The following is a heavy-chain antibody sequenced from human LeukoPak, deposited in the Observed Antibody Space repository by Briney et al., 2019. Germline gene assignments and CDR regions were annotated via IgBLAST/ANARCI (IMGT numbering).Heavy chain of an antibody. D-gene: IGHD3-3*01. Sequence: ASVKVSSKASGYTFTSYYMHWVRQAPGQGLEWMGRINPNSGGTNYAQKFQGRVTITRDTSISTAYMELSRLRSDDTAVYYCARGDFWSGLNDYWGQGTLVTVSS. CDR3: ARGDFWSGLNDY. J-gene: IGHJ4*02. CDR2: INPNSGGT. V-gene: IGHV1-2*06. CDR1: GYTFTSYY.